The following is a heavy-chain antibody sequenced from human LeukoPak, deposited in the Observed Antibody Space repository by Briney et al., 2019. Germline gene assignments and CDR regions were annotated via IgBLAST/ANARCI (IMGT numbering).Heavy chain of an antibody. CDR3: ARDFNWNEPYYFDY. CDR1: GFILENHA. V-gene: IGHV3-23*01. D-gene: IGHD1-1*01. J-gene: IGHJ4*02. CDR2: TSSNGEVK. Sequence: GGSLRLSCVASGFILENHAMSWIRQAPGKGLEWVSGTSSNGEVKYYADSVKGRSTVSRDNSKDTLYLQMDSLGVEDTAMYYCARDFNWNEPYYFDYWGPGTLVTVSS.